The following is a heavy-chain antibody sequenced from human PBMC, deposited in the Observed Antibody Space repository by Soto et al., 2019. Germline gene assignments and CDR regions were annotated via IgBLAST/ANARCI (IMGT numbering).Heavy chain of an antibody. CDR3: ARVLAARASRDFDY. J-gene: IGHJ4*02. V-gene: IGHV4-34*01. D-gene: IGHD6-6*01. CDR2: INPSGGT. CDR1: GGSFSTDY. Sequence: SETLSLTCAVYGGSFSTDYWSWIRQPPGNGLEWIGEINPSGGTNYNPSLKSRVTISVATSKNQFSLKLSSVTAADTAVYYCARVLAARASRDFDYWGQGTLVTVSS.